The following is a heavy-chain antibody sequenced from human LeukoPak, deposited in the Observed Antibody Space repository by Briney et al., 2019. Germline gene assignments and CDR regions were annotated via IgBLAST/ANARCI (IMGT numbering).Heavy chain of an antibody. D-gene: IGHD5-24*01. Sequence: GGSLRLSCAASGFTFTYYWMTWVRQAPGKGLEWVANIKQDGSEKYYVGSVGGRFTISRDNAKDSLYLQMDSLRAEGTAVYYCVRGDGYNRFWGQGTLVTVSS. V-gene: IGHV3-7*04. J-gene: IGHJ4*02. CDR3: VRGDGYNRF. CDR2: IKQDGSEK. CDR1: GFTFTYYW.